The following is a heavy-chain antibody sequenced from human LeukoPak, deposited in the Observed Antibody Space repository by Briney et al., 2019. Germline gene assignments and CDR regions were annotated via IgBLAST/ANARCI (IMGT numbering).Heavy chain of an antibody. CDR1: GGSISSGDYY. Sequence: PSQTLSLTCTVSGGSISSGDYYWSWIRQPPGKGLEWIGYIYYSGSTNYNPSLKSRVTISVDTSKNQFSLKLSSVTAADTAVYYCARERAYSSGLGGAFDIWGQGTMVTVSS. CDR2: IYYSGST. D-gene: IGHD6-19*01. J-gene: IGHJ3*02. CDR3: ARERAYSSGLGGAFDI. V-gene: IGHV4-61*08.